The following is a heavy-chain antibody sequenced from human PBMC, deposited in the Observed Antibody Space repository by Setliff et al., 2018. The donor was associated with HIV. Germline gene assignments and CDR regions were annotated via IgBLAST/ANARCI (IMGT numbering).Heavy chain of an antibody. CDR3: ARHVARFDYDTGGYYVSHFDY. D-gene: IGHD3-22*01. CDR1: SGSVNNYY. CDR2: ISYTGTT. J-gene: IGHJ4*02. V-gene: IGHV4-59*02. Sequence: PSETLSLTCNVSSGSVNNYYWSWIRQPPGKGLEWIGYISYTGTTKYNPSLKSRVTISVDTSKNQFSVRLSSVSAADTAVYFCARHVARFDYDTGGYYVSHFDYWGQGTQVTVSS.